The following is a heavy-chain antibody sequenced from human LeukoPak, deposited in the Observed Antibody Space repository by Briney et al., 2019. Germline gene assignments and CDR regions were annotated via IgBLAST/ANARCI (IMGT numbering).Heavy chain of an antibody. J-gene: IGHJ4*02. CDR2: ISSSSSYI. D-gene: IGHD3-16*02. CDR3: ARRTFGGVIAY. CDR1: GFKFSSYS. Sequence: GGSLRLSCAASGFKFSSYSMKWVRQAPGKGLEWVSFISSSSSYIYYADSLKGRFTISRVNAKNSLYLQMNSLRAEDTAVYYCARRTFGGVIAYWGQGTLVTVSS. V-gene: IGHV3-21*01.